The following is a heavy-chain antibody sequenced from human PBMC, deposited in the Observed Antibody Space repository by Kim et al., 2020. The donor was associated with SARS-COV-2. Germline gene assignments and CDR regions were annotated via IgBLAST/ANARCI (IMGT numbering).Heavy chain of an antibody. J-gene: IGHJ2*01. V-gene: IGHV4-34*01. D-gene: IGHD2-21*01. CDR1: GGSFNSYY. CDR2: ITHSRSP. CDR3: ARGLWTYWYCDL. Sequence: SETLSLTCAVYGGSFNSYYWNWIRQPPGKGLEWIGAITHSRSPNYNPSLKSRVTISVDTSTNQFSLKLSAVPAADTAVYYCARGLWTYWYCDLWGRGTRVRVPS.